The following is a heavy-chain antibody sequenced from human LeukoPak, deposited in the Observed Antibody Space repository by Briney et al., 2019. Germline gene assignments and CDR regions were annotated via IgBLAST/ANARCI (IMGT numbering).Heavy chain of an antibody. V-gene: IGHV4-34*01. CDR2: INHSGST. CDR3: ARHRPSSGWYVAAFDI. D-gene: IGHD6-19*01. J-gene: IGHJ3*02. CDR1: GGSFSGYY. Sequence: SETLSLTCAVYGGSFSGYYWSWIRQPPGKGLERIGEINHSGSTNYNPSLKSRVTISVDTSKNQFSLKLSSVTAADTAVYYCARHRPSSGWYVAAFDIWGQGTMVTVSS.